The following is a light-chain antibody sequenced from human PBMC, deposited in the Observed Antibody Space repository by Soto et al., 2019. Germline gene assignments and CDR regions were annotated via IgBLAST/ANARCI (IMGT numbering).Light chain of an antibody. Sequence: LHITHSPSTLSASSGDRFHITFRASEGISSWLAWYQQKPGKAPNLLIYKASTLQSGVPSRFSGRGSGTEFTLTISSLQPDDFATYYCQQYNSYSRTFGQGTKVDIK. CDR2: KAS. CDR1: EGISSW. J-gene: IGKJ1*01. CDR3: QQYNSYSRT. V-gene: IGKV1-5*03.